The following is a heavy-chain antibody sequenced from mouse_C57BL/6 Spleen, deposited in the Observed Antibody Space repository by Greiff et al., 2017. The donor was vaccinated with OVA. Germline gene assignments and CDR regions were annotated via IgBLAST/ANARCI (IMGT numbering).Heavy chain of an antibody. D-gene: IGHD3-2*02. J-gene: IGHJ3*01. CDR1: GYTFTDYY. V-gene: IGHV1-26*01. CDR3: ARGGDSSGYGWFAY. CDR2: INPNNGGT. Sequence: VQLQQSGPELVKPGASVKISCKASGYTFTDYYMNWVKQSHGKSLEWIGDINPNNGGTSYNQKFKGKATLTVDKSSSTAYMELRSLTSEDSAVYYCARGGDSSGYGWFAYWGQGTLVTVSA.